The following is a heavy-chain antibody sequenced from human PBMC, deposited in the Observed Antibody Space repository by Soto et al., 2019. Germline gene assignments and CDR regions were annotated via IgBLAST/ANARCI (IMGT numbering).Heavy chain of an antibody. V-gene: IGHV3-30*03. Sequence: GGSLRLSCAASGFTFSSYGMHWVRQAPGKGLEWVAVISYDGSNKYYADSVKGRFTISRDNSKNTLYLQMNSLRAEDTAVYYCARDKSTYYYGSGSYTPGAFDYWGQGTLVTVSS. CDR3: ARDKSTYYYGSGSYTPGAFDY. J-gene: IGHJ4*02. D-gene: IGHD3-10*01. CDR2: ISYDGSNK. CDR1: GFTFSSYG.